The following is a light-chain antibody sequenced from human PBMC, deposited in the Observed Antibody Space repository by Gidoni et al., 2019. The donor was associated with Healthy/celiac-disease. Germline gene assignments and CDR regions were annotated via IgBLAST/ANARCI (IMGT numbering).Light chain of an antibody. CDR2: KAS. Sequence: DIQMTQSPSTLSASVGDRVTITCRASQSSSSWLDWCQQKPGKAPKLLIYKASSLESGVPSRFSGSGSGTEFTLTISSLQPDDFATYYCQQYNSSLMYTFGQGTKLEIK. CDR3: QQYNSSLMYT. CDR1: QSSSSW. V-gene: IGKV1-5*03. J-gene: IGKJ2*01.